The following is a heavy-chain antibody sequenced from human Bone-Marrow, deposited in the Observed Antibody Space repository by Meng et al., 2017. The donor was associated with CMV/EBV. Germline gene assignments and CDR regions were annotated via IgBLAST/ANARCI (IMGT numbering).Heavy chain of an antibody. CDR3: ARDQGLEGYDFWSGSPRYGMDV. Sequence: SETLSLTCTVSGGSVSSGSYYWSWIRQPPGKGLEWIGSIYYSGSTYYNPSLKSRVTISVDTSKNQFSLKLSSVTAADTAVYYCARDQGLEGYDFWSGSPRYGMDVWGQGTTVTVSS. CDR2: IYYSGST. D-gene: IGHD3-3*01. V-gene: IGHV4-39*07. J-gene: IGHJ6*02. CDR1: GGSVSSGSYY.